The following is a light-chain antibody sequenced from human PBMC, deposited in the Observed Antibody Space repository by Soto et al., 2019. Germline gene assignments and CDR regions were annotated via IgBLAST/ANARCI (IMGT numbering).Light chain of an antibody. V-gene: IGKV1-5*01. Sequence: DLPMTQSPSTLSASVGDRVTVTYRASQSISSWLAWYQQKPGKAPKLLIYHASSLGSGVPSRFSGSGSGTEFTLTISSLQPDDFATYYCQQYNTYPWTFGQGTKVEIK. J-gene: IGKJ1*01. CDR1: QSISSW. CDR3: QQYNTYPWT. CDR2: HAS.